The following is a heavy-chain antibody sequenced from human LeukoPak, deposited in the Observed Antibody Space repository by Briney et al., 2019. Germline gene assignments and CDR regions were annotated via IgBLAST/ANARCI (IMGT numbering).Heavy chain of an antibody. D-gene: IGHD4-11*01. CDR3: ARLITVRNYYYYMDV. V-gene: IGHV3-21*04. CDR2: ISSSSSYI. J-gene: IGHJ6*03. CDR1: GFTFSSYS. Sequence: PGGSLRFSCAASGFTFSSYSMNWVRQAPGKGLEWVSSISSSSSYIYYADSVKGRFTISRDNAKNSLYLQMNSLRAEDTAVYYCARLITVRNYYYYMDVWGKGTTVTVSS.